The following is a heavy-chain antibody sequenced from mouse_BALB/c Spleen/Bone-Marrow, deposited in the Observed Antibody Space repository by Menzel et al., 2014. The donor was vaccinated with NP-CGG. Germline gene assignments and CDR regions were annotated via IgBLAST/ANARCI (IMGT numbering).Heavy chain of an antibody. CDR2: ISSAGIHT. CDR3: ARQDRVYYFDY. J-gene: IGHJ2*01. V-gene: IGHV5-9-3*01. CDR1: GFTFTSYA. Sequence: EVMLVESGGGLVKPGGSLKLSCTASGFTFTSYAMSWVRQTPEKRLEWVATISSAGIHTYYVDTVKGRFTISRDNAKNPLFLHMSSLRSEDTAMYYCARQDRVYYFDYWGQGTTRAVST.